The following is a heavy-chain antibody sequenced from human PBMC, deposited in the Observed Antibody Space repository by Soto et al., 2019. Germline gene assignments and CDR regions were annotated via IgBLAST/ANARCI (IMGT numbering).Heavy chain of an antibody. V-gene: IGHV1-69*01. CDR3: AREPSPYCSSNSCYSWCRP. CDR1: GGTFSSYA. D-gene: IGHD2-2*01. Sequence: QVQLVQSGAEVKKPGSSVKVSCKASGGTFSSYAISWVRQAPGQGLEWMGGIIPMFNTANYAQRFQGRVTITADEATSTAYLELSSLRSEYTAVYYCAREPSPYCSSNSCYSWCRPCGQGTRVTVSS. CDR2: IIPMFNTA. J-gene: IGHJ5*02.